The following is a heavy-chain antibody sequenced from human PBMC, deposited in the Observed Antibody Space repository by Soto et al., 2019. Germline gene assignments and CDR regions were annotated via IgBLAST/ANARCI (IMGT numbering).Heavy chain of an antibody. CDR1: GFIFSTFW. CDR2: INSDGSKT. D-gene: IGHD2-8*01. Sequence: EVNLVESGGTLVQPGGSLRLSCAASGFIFSTFWMHWVRQAPGKGLEWVSRINSDGSKTTNADTVKGRFTSTRDNANNTVYLQMNSLRGEDTAGDYCATVGTSSYNRLDHWGHGALVTVSS. V-gene: IGHV3-74*01. J-gene: IGHJ5*02. CDR3: ATVGTSSYNRLDH.